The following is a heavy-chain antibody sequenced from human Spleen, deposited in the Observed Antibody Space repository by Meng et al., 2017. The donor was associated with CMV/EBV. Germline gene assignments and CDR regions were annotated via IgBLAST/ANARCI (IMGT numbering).Heavy chain of an antibody. D-gene: IGHD3-3*01. J-gene: IGHJ6*02. CDR2: IYYSGST. V-gene: IGHV4-61*01. CDR1: GGSVSRGSYY. Sequence: SETLSLTCTVSGGSVSRGSYYWSWIRQPPGKGLEWIGYIYYSGSTNYNPSLKSRVTISVDTSKNQFSLKLSSVTAADTAVYYCASHGDYYYYYGMDVWGQGTTVTVSS. CDR3: ASHGDYYYYYGMDV.